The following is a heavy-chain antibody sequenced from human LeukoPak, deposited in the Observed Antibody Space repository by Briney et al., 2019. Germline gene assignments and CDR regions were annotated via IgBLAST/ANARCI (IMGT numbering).Heavy chain of an antibody. D-gene: IGHD6-19*01. CDR3: ASYSSGWDTFDY. CDR2: IYYSGST. Sequence: SETLSLTCTVSGGSISSYYWSWIRQPPGEGLEWIGYIYYSGSTNYNPSLKSRVTISVDTSKNQFSLKLSSVTAADTAVYYCASYSSGWDTFDYWGQGTLVTVSS. V-gene: IGHV4-59*01. J-gene: IGHJ4*02. CDR1: GGSISSYY.